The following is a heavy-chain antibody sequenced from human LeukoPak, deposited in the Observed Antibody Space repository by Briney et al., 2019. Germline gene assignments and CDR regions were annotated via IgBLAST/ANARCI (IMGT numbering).Heavy chain of an antibody. CDR2: MNPNSGNT. CDR1: GGTFSSYD. CDR3: ARGKTRKDFWSGYYTSNWFDP. J-gene: IGHJ5*02. D-gene: IGHD3-3*01. Sequence: GSSVKVSCKASGGTFSSYDINWVRQATGQGLEWMGWMNPNSGNTGYAQKFQGRVTMTRNTSISTAYMELSSLRSEDTAVYYCARGKTRKDFWSGYYTSNWFDPWGQGTLVTVSS. V-gene: IGHV1-8*02.